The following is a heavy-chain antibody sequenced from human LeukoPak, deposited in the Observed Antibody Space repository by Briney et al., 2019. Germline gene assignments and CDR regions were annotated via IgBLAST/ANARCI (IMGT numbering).Heavy chain of an antibody. V-gene: IGHV1-18*01. Sequence: ASVKVSCKASGYTFTSYGISWVRQAPGQGLEWMGWISAYNGNTNYAQKLQGRVTMTTDTSTSTAYMELRSLRSDDTAVYYCARSEGHYYGAKRPLDYWGQGTLVTVSS. CDR2: ISAYNGNT. D-gene: IGHD4/OR15-4a*01. CDR1: GYTFTSYG. J-gene: IGHJ4*02. CDR3: ARSEGHYYGAKRPLDY.